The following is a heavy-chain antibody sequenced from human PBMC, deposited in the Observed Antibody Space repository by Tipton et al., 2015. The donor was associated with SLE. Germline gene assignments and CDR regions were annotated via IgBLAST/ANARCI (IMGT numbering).Heavy chain of an antibody. D-gene: IGHD4-11*01. V-gene: IGHV3-23*01. CDR3: AREPLQWGYYYYYYMDV. CDR1: GFTFSSYA. CDR2: ISNSGGST. J-gene: IGHJ6*03. Sequence: SLRLSCAASGFTFSSYAMSWVRQAPGKGLEWVSAISNSGGSTYYADSVKGRFTISRDNSKNTLYLQMNSLRAEDTAVYYCAREPLQWGYYYYYYMDVWDKGTTVTVSS.